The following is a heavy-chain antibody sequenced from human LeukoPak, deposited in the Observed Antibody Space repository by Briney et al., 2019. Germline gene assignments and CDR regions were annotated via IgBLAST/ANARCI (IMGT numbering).Heavy chain of an antibody. Sequence: GGSLRLSCAASGFTFSVYSMNWVRQAPGKGLEWISYIGIDSGNTNYADSVKGRFTISGDKAKNSLYLQMNSLRVEDTAVYYCARDYKYAFDNWGQGTLVTVSS. D-gene: IGHD5-24*01. V-gene: IGHV3-48*01. CDR1: GFTFSVYS. CDR2: IGIDSGNT. CDR3: ARDYKYAFDN. J-gene: IGHJ4*02.